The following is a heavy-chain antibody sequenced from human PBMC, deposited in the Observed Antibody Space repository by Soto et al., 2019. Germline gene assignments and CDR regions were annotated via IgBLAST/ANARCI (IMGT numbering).Heavy chain of an antibody. D-gene: IGHD4-17*01. Sequence: EVQLVESGGGLVQPGGSLKVSCAGLGFNFSDSAMHWVRQPSGKGLEWIGRISGRSKKFATSYATSVRGRFSLSRDDYKNTAYLQMNSLSDDDTGVSFCTGRGGESLQDIWGQGTLGTVSS. CDR3: TGRGGESLQDI. J-gene: IGHJ4*02. CDR2: ISGRSKKFAT. V-gene: IGHV3-73*01. CDR1: GFNFSDSA.